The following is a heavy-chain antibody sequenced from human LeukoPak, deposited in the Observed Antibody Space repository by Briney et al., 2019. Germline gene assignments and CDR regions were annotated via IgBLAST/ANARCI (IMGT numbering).Heavy chain of an antibody. D-gene: IGHD3-10*01. CDR2: IYYSGST. V-gene: IGHV4-59*08. J-gene: IGHJ4*02. Sequence: SETLSLTCTVSGGSISSYYWSWIRQPPGKGLEWSGYIYYSGSTNYNPSLKSRVTISVDTSKNQFSLKLSSVTAADTAVYYCAGTRYYYNSRSYGAPYYFDYWGQGTLVTVSS. CDR1: GGSISSYY. CDR3: AGTRYYYNSRSYGAPYYFDY.